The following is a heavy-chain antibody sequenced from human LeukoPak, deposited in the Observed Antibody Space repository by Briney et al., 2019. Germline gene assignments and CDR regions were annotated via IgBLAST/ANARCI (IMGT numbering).Heavy chain of an antibody. D-gene: IGHD5-12*01. V-gene: IGHV3-30*04. Sequence: GGSLRLSCAASGFTFSNYSMRWVRQAPGKGLEWVSIISYDGSNEYYGYSVKGRFTISRDNSKNTLYLQMNSLRAEDTGVYYCARGGPQYGGYVPYWGQGTLVSVSS. CDR1: GFTFSNYS. J-gene: IGHJ4*02. CDR2: ISYDGSNE. CDR3: ARGGPQYGGYVPY.